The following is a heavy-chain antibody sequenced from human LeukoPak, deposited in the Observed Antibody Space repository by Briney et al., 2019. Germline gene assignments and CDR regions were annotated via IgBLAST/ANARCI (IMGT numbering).Heavy chain of an antibody. V-gene: IGHV7-4-1*02. CDR2: INTNTGNP. D-gene: IGHD6-13*01. Sequence: ASVKVSCKASGYTFTSYAMNWVRQAPGRGLEWMGWINTNTGNPTYAQGFTGRFVFSLDTSVSTAYLQISSLKAEDTAVYYCARDATHSSSWYFDLWGRGTLVTVSS. CDR1: GYTFTSYA. J-gene: IGHJ2*01. CDR3: ARDATHSSSWYFDL.